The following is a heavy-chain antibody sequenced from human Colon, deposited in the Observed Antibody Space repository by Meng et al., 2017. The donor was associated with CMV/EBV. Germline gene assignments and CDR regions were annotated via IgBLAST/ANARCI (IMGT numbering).Heavy chain of an antibody. CDR3: AKASSNFPYYSMDV. CDR1: GFTFSVFA. D-gene: IGHD1-26*01. J-gene: IGHJ4*02. V-gene: IGHV3-23*01. CDR2: ISGGGSST. Sequence: GESLKISCAASGFTFSVFAMHWVRQAPGKGLEWVSAISGGGSSTYYADSVKGRFTISRDNSNNTLFLQLNSLRADDTALYYCAKASSNFPYYSMDVWGQGTLVTVSS.